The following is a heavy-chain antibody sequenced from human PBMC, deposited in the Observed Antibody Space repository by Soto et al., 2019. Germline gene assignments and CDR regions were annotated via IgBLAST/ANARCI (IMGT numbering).Heavy chain of an antibody. CDR1: GFTFSSYA. J-gene: IGHJ6*02. Sequence: PGGSLRLSCAASGFTFSSYAMSWVRQAPGKGLEWVSAISGSGGSTYYADSVKGRFTISRDNSKNTLYLQMNSLRAEDTAVYYCARPVQQKPARVLYGMDVWGQGTTVTVSS. CDR3: ARPVQQKPARVLYGMDV. D-gene: IGHD6-13*01. V-gene: IGHV3-23*01. CDR2: ISGSGGST.